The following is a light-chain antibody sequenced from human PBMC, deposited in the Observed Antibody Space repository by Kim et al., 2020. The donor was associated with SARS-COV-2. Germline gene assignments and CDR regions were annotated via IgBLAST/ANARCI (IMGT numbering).Light chain of an antibody. J-gene: IGKJ4*01. CDR2: DAS. Sequence: SIGDRFTITCQASQHITNYLFWYQQKPGQAPKLLIYDASNWQTGVPSRFSGGGSGTHFTLTISSLQPEDVATYFCQQYDSVPPTFGGGTKVDIK. V-gene: IGKV1-33*01. CDR3: QQYDSVPPT. CDR1: QHITNY.